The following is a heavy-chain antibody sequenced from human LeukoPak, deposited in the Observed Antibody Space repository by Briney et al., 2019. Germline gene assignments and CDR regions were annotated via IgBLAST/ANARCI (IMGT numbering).Heavy chain of an antibody. CDR2: INPNSGGT. J-gene: IGHJ3*02. CDR1: GYTFTGYY. Sequence: ASVKVSCKASGYTFTGYYMHWVRQAPGQGLEWMGWINPNSGGTNYAQKFQGRVTMTRDTSISTAYMELSRLRSDDTAVYYCAREDAYYEYSSSLGAVDIWGQGTMVTVSS. CDR3: AREDAYYEYSSSLGAVDI. D-gene: IGHD6-6*01. V-gene: IGHV1-2*02.